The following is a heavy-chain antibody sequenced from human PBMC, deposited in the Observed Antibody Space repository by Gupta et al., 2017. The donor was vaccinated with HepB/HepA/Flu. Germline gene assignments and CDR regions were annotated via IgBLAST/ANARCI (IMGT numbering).Heavy chain of an antibody. Sequence: QAKLQQCGAGLLKRSETLSLTCAVYGGYFMGYYCRWIRQTPGRGLEWIGEINHSGRTNYNSSLKSRVTIAVDTSKNQFSLKLSSMTAADTAVYYCARGGRISIFGVVQTRREYFQHWGQGTLVTVSA. V-gene: IGHV4-34*01. CDR2: INHSGRT. D-gene: IGHD3-3*01. CDR3: ARGGRISIFGVVQTRREYFQH. J-gene: IGHJ1*01. CDR1: GGYFMGYY.